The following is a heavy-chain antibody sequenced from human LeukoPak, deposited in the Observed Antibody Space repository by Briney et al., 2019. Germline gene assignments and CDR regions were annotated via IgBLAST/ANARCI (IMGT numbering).Heavy chain of an antibody. CDR1: GFTFSDYY. D-gene: IGHD3-10*01. CDR3: AKDSHYYGSGSPFGAFDI. V-gene: IGHV3-11*01. CDR2: ISSSGSTI. J-gene: IGHJ3*02. Sequence: NPGGSLRLSCAASGFTFSDYYMSWIRQAPGKGLEWVSYISSSGSTIYYADSVKGRFTISRDNSKNTLYLQMNSLRAEDTAVYYCAKDSHYYGSGSPFGAFDIWGQGTMVTVSS.